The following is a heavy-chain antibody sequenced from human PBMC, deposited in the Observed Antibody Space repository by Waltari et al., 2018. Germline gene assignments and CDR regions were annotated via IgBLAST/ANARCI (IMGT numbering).Heavy chain of an antibody. Sequence: QVQLVQSGAEVKKPGASVKVSCKASGYTFSGYFMNWVRQAPGQGLEWMGRINPNGDVKDYVEKFRDRVTMTTDTSSSTAYLELSRLRSDDTAVYFCASGSYFKEVDYWGQGTLVTVSS. V-gene: IGHV1-2*06. J-gene: IGHJ4*01. CDR2: INPNGDVK. D-gene: IGHD1-26*01. CDR1: GYTFSGYF. CDR3: ASGSYFKEVDY.